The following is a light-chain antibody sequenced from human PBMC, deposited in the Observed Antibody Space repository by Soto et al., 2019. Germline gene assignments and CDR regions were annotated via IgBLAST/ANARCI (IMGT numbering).Light chain of an antibody. Sequence: QSDLTQPPSVSGSPGQSITISCTGTSSDVGGYNYVSWYQHHPGKAPKLMIFDVSNRPSGVSNRFSGSKSGNTASLTISGLQPEDEADYYCSSYTTSNTRQIVFGTGTKLTVL. CDR3: SSYTTSNTRQIV. J-gene: IGLJ1*01. CDR1: SSDVGGYNY. CDR2: DVS. V-gene: IGLV2-14*03.